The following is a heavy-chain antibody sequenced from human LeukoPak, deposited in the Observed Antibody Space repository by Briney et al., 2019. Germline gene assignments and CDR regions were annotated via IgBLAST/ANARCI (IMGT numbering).Heavy chain of an antibody. D-gene: IGHD3-22*01. CDR2: IVVGSGNT. CDR3: ARVEMTEYYYDSSGYRYYYYMDV. J-gene: IGHJ6*03. V-gene: IGHV1-58*02. CDR1: GFTFTSSA. Sequence: GASVKVSCKASGFTFTSSAMQWVRQARGQRLEWIGWIVVGSGNTNYAQKFQERVTITRDMSTSTAYMELSSLRSEDTAVYYCARVEMTEYYYDSSGYRYYYYMDVWGKGTTVTISS.